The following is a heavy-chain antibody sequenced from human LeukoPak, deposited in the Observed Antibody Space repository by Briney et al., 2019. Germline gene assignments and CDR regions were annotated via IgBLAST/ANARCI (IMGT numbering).Heavy chain of an antibody. CDR3: ARARYCRSSSCYGPEDDAFDI. CDR1: GYTFTSYG. J-gene: IGHJ3*02. Sequence: ASVTVSCKASGYTFTSYGISWVRQARGQGLEWMGWISANKGNTNYAQKLQGRVTMTTDTSTRTAYMELRSLRSDDTAEYYCARARYCRSSSCYGPEDDAFDIWGQGTMVTVSS. CDR2: ISANKGNT. D-gene: IGHD2-2*01. V-gene: IGHV1-18*01.